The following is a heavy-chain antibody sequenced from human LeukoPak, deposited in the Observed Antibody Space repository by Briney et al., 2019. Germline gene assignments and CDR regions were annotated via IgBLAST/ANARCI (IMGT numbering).Heavy chain of an antibody. D-gene: IGHD4-17*01. V-gene: IGHV3-38-3*01. Sequence: GGSLRLSCAASGFTVSSNEMSWVRQAPGKGLEWVSSISGGSTYYADSRKGRFTISRDNSKNTLHLQMNSLRAEDTAVYYCARVDYANALDIWGQGTMVTVSS. J-gene: IGHJ3*02. CDR3: ARVDYANALDI. CDR2: ISGGST. CDR1: GFTVSSNE.